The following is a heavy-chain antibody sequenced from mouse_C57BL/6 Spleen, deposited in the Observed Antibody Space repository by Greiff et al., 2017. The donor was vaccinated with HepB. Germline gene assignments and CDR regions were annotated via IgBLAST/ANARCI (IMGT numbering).Heavy chain of an antibody. V-gene: IGHV1-66*01. Sequence: VQLQQSGPELVKPGASVKISCKASGYSFTSYYIHWVKQRPGQGLEWIGWIYPGSGNTKYNEKFKGKATLTADTSSSTAYMQLSSLTSEDSAVYYCARPHYYGSFFDYWGQGTTLTVSS. J-gene: IGHJ2*01. CDR3: ARPHYYGSFFDY. CDR1: GYSFTSYY. CDR2: IYPGSGNT. D-gene: IGHD1-1*01.